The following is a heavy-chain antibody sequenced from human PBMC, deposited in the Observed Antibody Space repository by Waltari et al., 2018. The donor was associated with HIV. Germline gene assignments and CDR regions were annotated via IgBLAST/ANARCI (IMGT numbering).Heavy chain of an antibody. V-gene: IGHV3-30*01. CDR2: ISYDRRNK. J-gene: IGHJ3*02. D-gene: IGHD3-10*01. Sequence: QVQLVESGGGVVQPGRSLRLSCAASGFTFSSYAMHWVRQAPGKGLEWVALISYDRRNKYYAGSVKGRFTISRDNSKNTLYLQMNSLRAEDTAVYYCARDRGDGPDIWGQGTMVTVSS. CDR1: GFTFSSYA. CDR3: ARDRGDGPDI.